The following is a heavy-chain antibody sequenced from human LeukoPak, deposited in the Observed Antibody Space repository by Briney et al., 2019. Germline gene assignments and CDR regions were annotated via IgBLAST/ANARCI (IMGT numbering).Heavy chain of an antibody. V-gene: IGHV1-18*01. CDR1: GYTFTSYD. CDR2: ISASNGNT. D-gene: IGHD4-23*01. J-gene: IGHJ4*02. Sequence: ASVKVSCKASGYTFTSYDINWVRQATGQGLEWMGWISASNGNTNYAQKLQGRVTMTTDTSTSTAYMELRSLRSDDTAVYYCARDLTTVVTPDYFDYWGQGTLVTVSS. CDR3: ARDLTTVVTPDYFDY.